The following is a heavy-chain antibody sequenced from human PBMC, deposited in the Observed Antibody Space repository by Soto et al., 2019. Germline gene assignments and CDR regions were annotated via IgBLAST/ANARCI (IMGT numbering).Heavy chain of an antibody. Sequence: SETLSLTCAVSGYSISSGYYWGWIRQPPGKGLEWIGSIYHSGSTYYNPSLKSRVTTSVDTSKNQFSLKLSSVTAADTAVYYCAREYYGDYQQLDYWGQGTLVTVSS. D-gene: IGHD4-17*01. CDR1: GYSISSGYY. J-gene: IGHJ4*02. CDR3: AREYYGDYQQLDY. CDR2: IYHSGST. V-gene: IGHV4-38-2*02.